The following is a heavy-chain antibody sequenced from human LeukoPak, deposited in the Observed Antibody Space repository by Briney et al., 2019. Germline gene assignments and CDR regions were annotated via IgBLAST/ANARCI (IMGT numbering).Heavy chain of an antibody. CDR1: GFTFSGYS. Sequence: GGSLRLSCAASGFTFSGYSMNWVRQAPGKGLEWVSSISSSSGYIYYADSVKGRFTISRDNAKNSLYLQMNSLRAEDTAVYYCARDLGSIAAVGEDYYYYGMDVWGQGTTVTVSS. V-gene: IGHV3-21*01. J-gene: IGHJ6*02. CDR3: ARDLGSIAAVGEDYYYYGMDV. CDR2: ISSSSGYI. D-gene: IGHD6-13*01.